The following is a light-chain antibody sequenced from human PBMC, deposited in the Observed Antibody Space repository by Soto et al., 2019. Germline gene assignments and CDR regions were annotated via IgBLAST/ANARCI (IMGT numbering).Light chain of an antibody. CDR2: GAS. V-gene: IGKV3-20*01. CDR3: QQYASAPCS. Sequence: EIVLTQSPGTLSLSPGERATLSCRASQSISSPYLAWYQQKPGQAPRLLIDGASTRATGIPDRFSGSASETDFTLTINRLEPEDSAVYYCQQYASAPCSLGPGTKVDIK. CDR1: QSISSPY. J-gene: IGKJ3*01.